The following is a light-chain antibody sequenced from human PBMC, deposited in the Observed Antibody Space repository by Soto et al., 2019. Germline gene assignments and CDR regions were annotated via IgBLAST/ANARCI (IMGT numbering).Light chain of an antibody. CDR3: AASDDSLSGPGV. J-gene: IGLJ7*01. CDR2: KNN. V-gene: IGLV1-47*01. CDR1: SSNIGNFY. Sequence: QAVVTQPPSASGTPGQRVTISCSGSSSNIGNFYVYWYQQLPGTAPKLLIYKNNQRPLGVPDRFSGSKSGTSASLAISGLRSEDEADYYCAASDDSLSGPGVFGGGTQLTVL.